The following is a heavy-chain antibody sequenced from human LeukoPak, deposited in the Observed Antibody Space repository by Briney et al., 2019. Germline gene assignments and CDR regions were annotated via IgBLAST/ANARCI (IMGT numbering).Heavy chain of an antibody. V-gene: IGHV1-18*01. CDR1: GYTFTNYG. D-gene: IGHD4-17*01. CDR2: ISVYNGNT. CDR3: ARDSPTTVTTFDY. J-gene: IGHJ4*02. Sequence: ASVKVSSKASGYTFTNYGISWVRQTPGQGLEWMGWISVYNGNTNYAQKLQGRVTMPTDTSTSTAYMELRSLRSDDTAVCYCARDSPTTVTTFDYWGQGTLVTVSS.